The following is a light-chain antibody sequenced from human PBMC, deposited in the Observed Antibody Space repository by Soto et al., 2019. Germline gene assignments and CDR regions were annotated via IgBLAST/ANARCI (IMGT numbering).Light chain of an antibody. Sequence: QSVLTQSSSASASLGSSVRLTCTLSSGHSSYIIAWHQQQPGKAPRFLMKVEGSGTYDKGSGVPDRFSGSSSGADRFLTISSLQFEDEADYFCETWDNNTWVFGGRTKLTVL. V-gene: IGLV4-60*02. CDR2: VEGSGTY. CDR3: ETWDNNTWV. CDR1: SGHSSYI. J-gene: IGLJ3*02.